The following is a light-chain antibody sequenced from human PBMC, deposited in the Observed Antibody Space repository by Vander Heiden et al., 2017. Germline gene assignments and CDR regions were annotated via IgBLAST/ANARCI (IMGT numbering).Light chain of an antibody. CDR3: QSYDSSLSVV. V-gene: IGLV1-40*01. CDR1: SSNIGAGYD. J-gene: IGLJ2*01. CDR2: GNS. Sequence: QSVLTQPPSVSVAPAQRVTISCTGNSSNIGAGYDVHWYQQLPGTAPKLLIYGNSNRPSGVPDRFSGSKSGTSASLAITGLQAEDEADYYCQSYDSSLSVVFGGGTKLTVL.